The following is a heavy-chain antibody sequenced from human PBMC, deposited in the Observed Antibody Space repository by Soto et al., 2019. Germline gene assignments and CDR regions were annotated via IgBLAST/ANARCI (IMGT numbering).Heavy chain of an antibody. V-gene: IGHV4-38-2*01. Sequence: SETLSLTCAVSGYSIGSGYYWAWVRQPPGKGLEWIGSIYHSGSGYYNPSLNGRGALSMDASKNRFSLKLTSVTAADTAVYYCARTFDYYGMDVWGQGTTDTVSS. CDR3: ARTFDYYGMDV. CDR2: IYHSGSG. J-gene: IGHJ6*02. CDR1: GYSIGSGYY.